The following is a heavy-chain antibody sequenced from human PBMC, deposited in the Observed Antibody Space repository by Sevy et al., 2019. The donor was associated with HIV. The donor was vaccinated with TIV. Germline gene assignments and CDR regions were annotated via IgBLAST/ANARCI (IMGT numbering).Heavy chain of an antibody. CDR2: INPNSGGT. V-gene: IGHV1-2*02. Sequence: ASVKVSCKASGYTFTGYYMHWVRQAPGQGLEWMGWINPNSGGTNYAQKFQGRVTMTRDTSISTAYMELSRLRSDETAVYYCARCIAAAGMYWFDPWGQGTLVTVSS. J-gene: IGHJ5*02. CDR1: GYTFTGYY. D-gene: IGHD6-13*01. CDR3: ARCIAAAGMYWFDP.